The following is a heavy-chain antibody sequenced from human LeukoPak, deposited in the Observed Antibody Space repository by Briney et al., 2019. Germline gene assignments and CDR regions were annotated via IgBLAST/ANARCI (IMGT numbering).Heavy chain of an antibody. CDR2: ISYDGSNK. Sequence: GGSLRLSCAASGFTFSSYAMHWVRQAPGKGLEWVAVISYDGSNKYYADSVKGRFTTSRDNSKNTLYLQMNSLRAEDTAVYYCAREVPGLARGDAFDIWGQGTMVTVSS. CDR1: GFTFSSYA. J-gene: IGHJ3*02. V-gene: IGHV3-30-3*01. D-gene: IGHD3-10*01. CDR3: AREVPGLARGDAFDI.